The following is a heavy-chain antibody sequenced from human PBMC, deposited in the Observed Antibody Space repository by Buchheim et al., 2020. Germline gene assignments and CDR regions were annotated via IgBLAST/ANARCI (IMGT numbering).Heavy chain of an antibody. Sequence: QVQLVESGGGVVQPGRSLRLSCAASGFTFSSYAMHWVRQAPGKGLEWVAVISYDGSNKYYADSGKGRFPISRDNSKNTLYLQMNSLRAEDTAVYYCARDPRYYDSSGYYFSYFDYWGQGTL. CDR2: ISYDGSNK. V-gene: IGHV3-30-3*01. J-gene: IGHJ4*02. CDR1: GFTFSSYA. D-gene: IGHD3-22*01. CDR3: ARDPRYYDSSGYYFSYFDY.